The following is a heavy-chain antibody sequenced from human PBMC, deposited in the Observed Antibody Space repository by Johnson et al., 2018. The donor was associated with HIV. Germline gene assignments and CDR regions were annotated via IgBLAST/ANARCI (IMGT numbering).Heavy chain of an antibody. CDR3: ARPDSSSARAHDAFDI. J-gene: IGHJ3*02. Sequence: VQLVESGGGLEQPGGSLRLSCAASGFTVSSNYMTWVRQAPGKGLEWVSVIYSGGSTYYADSVKGRFTISRDNSKNSLYLQMNSLRAEDTAVYYCARPDSSSARAHDAFDIWGQGTMVTVSS. D-gene: IGHD6-6*01. CDR2: IYSGGST. V-gene: IGHV3-66*04. CDR1: GFTVSSNY.